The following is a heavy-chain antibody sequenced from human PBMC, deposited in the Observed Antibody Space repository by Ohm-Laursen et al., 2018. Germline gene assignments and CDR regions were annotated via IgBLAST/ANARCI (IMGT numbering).Heavy chain of an antibody. CDR1: GGSISSYY. Sequence: SDTLSLTCTVSGGSISSYYWSWIRQPPGKGLEWIGYISYSGNTNYNPSLKSRVTMSVDTSKNQFSLKLSSVTAADTAVYYCARRSGRARPVVDFDYWGQGTLVTVSS. CDR3: ARRSGRARPVVDFDY. J-gene: IGHJ4*02. D-gene: IGHD2-15*01. V-gene: IGHV4-59*08. CDR2: ISYSGNT.